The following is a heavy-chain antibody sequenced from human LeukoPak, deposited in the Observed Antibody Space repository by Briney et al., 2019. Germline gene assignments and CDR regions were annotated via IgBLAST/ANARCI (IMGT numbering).Heavy chain of an antibody. CDR2: IYHSGST. D-gene: IGHD3-10*01. J-gene: IGHJ4*02. V-gene: IGHV4-38-2*02. CDR3: ARAEAYYYGSGSYHHDY. CDR1: GYSISSGYY. Sequence: PSETLSLTCTVSGYSISSGYYWGWIRQPPGKGLEWIGSIYHSGSTYYNPSLKSRVTISVDTSKNQFSLKLSSVTAADTAVYYCARAEAYYYGSGSYHHDYWGQGTLVTVSS.